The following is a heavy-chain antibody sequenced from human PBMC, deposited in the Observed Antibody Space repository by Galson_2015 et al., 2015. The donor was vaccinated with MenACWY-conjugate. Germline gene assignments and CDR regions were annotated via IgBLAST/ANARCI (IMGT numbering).Heavy chain of an antibody. V-gene: IGHV3-7*03. CDR2: IKQDGSEK. D-gene: IGHD6-19*01. Sequence: SLRLSCAVSGITLSNYWMNWVRQAPGKGLEWVGSIKQDGSEKNYVDSVKGRFTFSRDNAKNSLYLQMNSLRAEDTAVYYCARDVAVGGFDYWGQGTRVTVSS. CDR3: ARDVAVGGFDY. CDR1: GITLSNYW. J-gene: IGHJ4*02.